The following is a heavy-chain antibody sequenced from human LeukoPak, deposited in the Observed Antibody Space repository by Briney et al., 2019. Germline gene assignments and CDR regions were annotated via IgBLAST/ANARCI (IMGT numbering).Heavy chain of an antibody. CDR3: ARLSYCSSTSCYLDGY. CDR1: GGSISSYY. CDR2: IYYSGST. V-gene: IGHV4-59*01. Sequence: SETLSLTCTVSGGSISSYYWSWIRQPPGKGLEWIGYIYYSGSTNYNPSLKSRVTISVDTSKNQFSLKLSSVTAADTAVYYCARLSYCSSTSCYLDGYWGQGTLVTVSS. D-gene: IGHD2-2*01. J-gene: IGHJ4*02.